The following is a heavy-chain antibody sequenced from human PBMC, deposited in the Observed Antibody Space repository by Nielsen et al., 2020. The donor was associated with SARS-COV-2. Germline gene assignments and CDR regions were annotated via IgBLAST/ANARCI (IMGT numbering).Heavy chain of an antibody. V-gene: IGHV3-11*06. CDR1: GFTFSDYY. D-gene: IGHD1-26*01. CDR2: ISSISVYS. CDR3: ARDWELKTLYYYGMDV. Sequence: GESLKISCAGSGFTFSDYYMTWIRQAPGKGLEWISYISSISVYSDSADSVKGRFTISRDNTKNSLYLQMNSLRAEDTAVYYCARDWELKTLYYYGMDVWGQGTTVTVSS. J-gene: IGHJ6*02.